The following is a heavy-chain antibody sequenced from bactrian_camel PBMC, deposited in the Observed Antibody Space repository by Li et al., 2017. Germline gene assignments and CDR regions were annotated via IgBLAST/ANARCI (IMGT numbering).Heavy chain of an antibody. CDR2: IATGSGNT. CDR3: AARGPYCYTKLSVRDFTY. CDR1: GSIQRTNC. V-gene: IGHV3S54*01. J-gene: IGHJ6*01. D-gene: IGHD2*01. Sequence: HVQLVESGGGSVQAGGSLRLSRAASGSIQRTNCMGWFRQAPGEEREGVARIATGSGNTYYADSVKGRFTISQDNAKNTVYLQMNSLKPEDTAMYYCAARGPYCYTKLSVRDFTYWGQGTQVTVS.